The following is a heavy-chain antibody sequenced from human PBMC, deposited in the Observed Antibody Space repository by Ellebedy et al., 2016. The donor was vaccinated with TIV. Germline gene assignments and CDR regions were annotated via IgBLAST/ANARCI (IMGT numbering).Heavy chain of an antibody. CDR3: AKESGKNGYDGGFDY. Sequence: PGGSLRLSCAASGFTFSSYAMSWVRQGPGEGLEWVSAISGSSGSTYYADSVKGRFTISRDNSKNTLYLQMNSLSAEDTAIYECAKESGKNGYDGGFDYWGQGTLVTVSS. CDR1: GFTFSSYA. J-gene: IGHJ4*02. D-gene: IGHD5-12*01. V-gene: IGHV3-23*01. CDR2: ISGSSGST.